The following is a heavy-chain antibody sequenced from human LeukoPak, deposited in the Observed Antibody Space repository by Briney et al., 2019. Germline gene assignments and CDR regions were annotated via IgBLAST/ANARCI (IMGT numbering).Heavy chain of an antibody. J-gene: IGHJ4*02. CDR2: IYYSGST. CDR3: ASTYGYSSSWFTY. Sequence: SETLSLTCTVSGGSISSYYWSWIRQPPGKGLEWIGYIYYSGSTNYNPSLKSRVTISVDTSKNQFSLKLSSVTAADTAVYYCASTYGYSSSWFTYWGQGTLVTVSS. D-gene: IGHD6-13*01. V-gene: IGHV4-59*01. CDR1: GGSISSYY.